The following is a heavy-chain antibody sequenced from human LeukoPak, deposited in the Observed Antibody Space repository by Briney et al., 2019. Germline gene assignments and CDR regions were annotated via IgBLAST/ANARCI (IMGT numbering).Heavy chain of an antibody. D-gene: IGHD6-19*01. CDR3: ATRSEAVADPNDAFDI. CDR2: FDPEDGET. CDR1: GYTLTELS. V-gene: IGHV1-24*01. J-gene: IGHJ3*02. Sequence: ASVKVSCKVSGYTLTELSMHWVRQAPGKGLEWMGGFDPEDGETIYAQKFQGRVTTTEDTSTDTAYMELSSLRSEDTAVYYCATRSEAVADPNDAFDIWGQGTMVTVSS.